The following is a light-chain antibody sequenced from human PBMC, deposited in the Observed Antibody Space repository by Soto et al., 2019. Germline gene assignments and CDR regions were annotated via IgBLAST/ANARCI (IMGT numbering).Light chain of an antibody. CDR2: GAS. Sequence: EVVMTQSPATLSVSPGERATLSCRASQSVSTNLVWYHQKPGQAPRLLIYGASTRATGIPARFSGSGSGTEFTLTISSLQSEDFAVYYCQQYNNWPSLTFGGGTKVEIK. V-gene: IGKV3-15*01. CDR1: QSVSTN. CDR3: QQYNNWPSLT. J-gene: IGKJ4*01.